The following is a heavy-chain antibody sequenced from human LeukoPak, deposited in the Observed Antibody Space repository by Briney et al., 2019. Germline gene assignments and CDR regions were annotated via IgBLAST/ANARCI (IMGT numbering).Heavy chain of an antibody. D-gene: IGHD6-13*01. Sequence: GASVKVSCKAFGYTLSSYGITWVRQVPGQGLEWMGWISANNGNTNYAQKMQGRVTMTTATSTSTAYMELRSLRSDDTAVYYCARARGGQQLVHYDYWGQGTLVTVSS. CDR1: GYTLSSYG. V-gene: IGHV1-18*04. CDR3: ARARGGQQLVHYDY. CDR2: ISANNGNT. J-gene: IGHJ4*02.